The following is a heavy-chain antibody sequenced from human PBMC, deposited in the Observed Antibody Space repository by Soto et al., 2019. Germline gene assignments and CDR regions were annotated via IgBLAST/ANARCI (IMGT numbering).Heavy chain of an antibody. D-gene: IGHD4-4*01. CDR1: GGTFSNLA. CDR2: IIPLFNVA. CDR3: AVSGRDVLGYDYKDTAGLAI. J-gene: IGHJ3*02. V-gene: IGHV1-69*01. Sequence: QVQLVQSGPEVKKPGSSVKVSCEASGGTFSNLAVNWGRQAPGQGLEWVGGIIPLFNVAKYAQKFEGRVTIVADDSTSTAYMDLSSLRSDDTAVYYCAVSGRDVLGYDYKDTAGLAIWGQGTMVTVSS.